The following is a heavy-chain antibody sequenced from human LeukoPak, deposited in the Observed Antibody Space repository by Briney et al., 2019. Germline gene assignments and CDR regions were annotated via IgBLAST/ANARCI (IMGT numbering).Heavy chain of an antibody. Sequence: GASVKVSCKASGYTFTSYDINWVRQATGQGLEWMGWMNPNSGNTGYAQKFQGRVTMTRNTSISTAYMELSSLRSEDTAVYYCARGQVNGSGSYYKVGRYNWFDPWGQGTLVTVSS. J-gene: IGHJ5*02. CDR1: GYTFTSYD. V-gene: IGHV1-8*01. CDR2: MNPNSGNT. D-gene: IGHD3-10*01. CDR3: ARGQVNGSGSYYKVGRYNWFDP.